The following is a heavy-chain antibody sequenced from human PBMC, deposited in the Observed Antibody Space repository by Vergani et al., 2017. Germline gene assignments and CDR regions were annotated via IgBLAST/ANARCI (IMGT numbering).Heavy chain of an antibody. Sequence: QVQLQESGPGLVKPSETLSLTCTVSGGSISSYYWSWIRQPAGKGLEWIGRIYTSGSTNYNPSLKSRVTMSVDTSKNQFSLKLSSVTAADTAVYYCARVGYCSSTSCSEGGWFDPWGQGTLVTVSS. J-gene: IGHJ5*02. D-gene: IGHD2-2*03. CDR1: GGSISSYY. V-gene: IGHV4-4*07. CDR3: ARVGYCSSTSCSEGGWFDP. CDR2: IYTSGST.